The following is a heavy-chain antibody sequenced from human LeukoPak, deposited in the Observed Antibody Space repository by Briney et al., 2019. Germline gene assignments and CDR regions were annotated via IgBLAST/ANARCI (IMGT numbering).Heavy chain of an antibody. Sequence: PGRSLRLSCAASGFTFSDYYMSWIRQAPGKGLEWVSYISSSGSTIYYADSVKGRFTISRDNAKNSLYLQMNSLRAGDTAVYYCAREASEMATNYYMDVWGKGTTVTVSS. D-gene: IGHD5-24*01. CDR1: GFTFSDYY. V-gene: IGHV3-11*04. CDR2: ISSSGSTI. J-gene: IGHJ6*03. CDR3: AREASEMATNYYMDV.